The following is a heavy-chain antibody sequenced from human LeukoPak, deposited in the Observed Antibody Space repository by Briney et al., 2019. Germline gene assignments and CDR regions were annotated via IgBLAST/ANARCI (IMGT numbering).Heavy chain of an antibody. Sequence: SETLSLTCTVSGGSISSYYWSWIRQPPGKGLEWIGYIYYSGSTNYNPSLKSRVTISVDTSKNQFSLKLSSVTAADTAVYYCARTDTSNWFDPWGQGTLVTVSS. CDR3: ARTDTSNWFDP. J-gene: IGHJ5*02. D-gene: IGHD5-18*01. V-gene: IGHV4-59*01. CDR1: GGSISSYY. CDR2: IYYSGST.